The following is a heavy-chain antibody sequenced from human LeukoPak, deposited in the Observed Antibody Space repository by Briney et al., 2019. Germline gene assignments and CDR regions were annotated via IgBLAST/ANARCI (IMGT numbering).Heavy chain of an antibody. V-gene: IGHV3-9*01. CDR2: ISWNSGSI. Sequence: GGSLRLSCAASGFTFDDYAMHWVRQAPGKGLEWVSGISWNSGSIGYADSVKGRFTISRDNAKNSLYLQMNSLRAEDTAVYYCARETTVTQGPDYWGQGTLVTVSS. D-gene: IGHD4-17*01. J-gene: IGHJ4*02. CDR1: GFTFDDYA. CDR3: ARETTVTQGPDY.